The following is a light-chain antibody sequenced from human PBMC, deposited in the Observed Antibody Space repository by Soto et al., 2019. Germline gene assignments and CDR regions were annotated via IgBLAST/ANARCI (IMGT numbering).Light chain of an antibody. CDR2: DVS. CDR1: SSDVGGYNY. J-gene: IGLJ1*01. V-gene: IGLV2-14*01. CDR3: SSYTSSSLGV. Sequence: QSVLTQPASVSGSPGQSITISCTGTSSDVGGYNYVSWYQQHPGKAPKLMIYDVSNRPSGVSNRFSGSKSDNTASLTISGLQAEDEADYYCSSYTSSSLGVFGTGTKVTVL.